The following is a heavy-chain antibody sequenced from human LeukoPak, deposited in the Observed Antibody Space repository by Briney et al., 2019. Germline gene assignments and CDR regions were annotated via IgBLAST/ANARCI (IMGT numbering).Heavy chain of an antibody. CDR1: GFTLSSYS. CDR3: ARDRYDRSGYYDY. J-gene: IGHJ4*02. Sequence: PGGSLRLSCAASGFTLSSYSMNWVRQAPGKGLEWVSSISSSSSYIHYRDSVKGRFTISRDNTKKSLYLQMNSLRAEDTAVYYCARDRYDRSGYYDYWGQGTLVTVSS. V-gene: IGHV3-21*01. D-gene: IGHD3-22*01. CDR2: ISSSSSYI.